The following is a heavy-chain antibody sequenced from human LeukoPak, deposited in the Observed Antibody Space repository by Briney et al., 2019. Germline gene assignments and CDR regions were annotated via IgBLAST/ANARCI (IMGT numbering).Heavy chain of an antibody. CDR3: ARDHEGSPFWRDAFDI. J-gene: IGHJ3*02. CDR2: ISGHNYKT. Sequence: AASVKVSCKAFGYTLSSYGISWLRQAPGQGLEWIGWISGHNYKTRYAQTFEGRVAMTIDTSTKTVSMELRILRSDDTAVYYCARDHEGSPFWRDAFDIWGQGTMVTVSS. D-gene: IGHD3-3*01. V-gene: IGHV1-18*04. CDR1: GYTLSSYG.